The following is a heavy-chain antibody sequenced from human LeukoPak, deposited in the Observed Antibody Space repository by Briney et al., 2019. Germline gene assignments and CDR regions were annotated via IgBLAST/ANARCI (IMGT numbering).Heavy chain of an antibody. CDR3: AREDGSGSYSGYYYYYYMDV. D-gene: IGHD3-10*01. CDR1: GFTFSSYW. CDR2: IKQDGSEK. J-gene: IGHJ6*03. Sequence: GGSLRLSCAASGFTFSSYWMSWVRQAPGKGLEWVANIKQDGSEKYYVDSVKGRFTISRDNAKNSLYLQMNSLRAEDTAVYYCAREDGSGSYSGYYYYYYMDVWGKGTTVTISS. V-gene: IGHV3-7*01.